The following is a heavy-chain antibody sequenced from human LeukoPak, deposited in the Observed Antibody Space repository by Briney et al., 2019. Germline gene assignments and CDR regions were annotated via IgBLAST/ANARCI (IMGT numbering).Heavy chain of an antibody. CDR1: GFTFSSYW. CDR2: ISPDGSGT. D-gene: IGHD1-26*01. J-gene: IGHJ4*02. CDR3: TRAGLMGAADY. V-gene: IGHV3-74*01. Sequence: GGSLRLSCAASGFTFSSYWMHWVRQAPGKGLVWVSHISPDGSGTTYTDSVKGRFTISRDNAKNTLYLQMNNLRVEDTAVYYCTRAGLMGAADYWGQGTLVTVSS.